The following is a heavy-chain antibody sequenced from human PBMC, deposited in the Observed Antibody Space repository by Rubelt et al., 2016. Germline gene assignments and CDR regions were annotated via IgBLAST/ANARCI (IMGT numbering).Heavy chain of an antibody. V-gene: IGHV3-23*01. Sequence: ESGGGLVQWGGSLRLSCAASGFTFSSYAMSWVRQAPGKGLEWVSAISGSGGSTYYADSVKGRFTISRDNSKNTLYLQMSSLRAEDTAVYYCVKVASSSTFTDAFDIWGQGTMVTVSS. CDR2: ISGSGGST. CDR3: VKVASSSTFTDAFDI. J-gene: IGHJ3*02. D-gene: IGHD6-6*01. CDR1: GFTFSSYA.